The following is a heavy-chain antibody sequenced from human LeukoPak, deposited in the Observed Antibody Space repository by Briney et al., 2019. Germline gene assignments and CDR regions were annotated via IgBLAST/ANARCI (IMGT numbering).Heavy chain of an antibody. Sequence: ASVKVSCKVSGYTLTELSMHRVRQAPGKGLEWMGGFDPEDGETIYAQKFQGRVTMTEDTSTDTAYMELSSLRSEDTAVYYCATVGIKWELPGFDPWAREPWSPSPQ. J-gene: IGHJ5*02. D-gene: IGHD1-26*01. CDR2: FDPEDGET. CDR1: GYTLTELS. CDR3: ATVGIKWELPGFDP. V-gene: IGHV1-24*01.